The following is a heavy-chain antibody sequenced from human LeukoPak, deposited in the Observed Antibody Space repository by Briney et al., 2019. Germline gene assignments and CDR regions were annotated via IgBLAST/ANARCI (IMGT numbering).Heavy chain of an antibody. CDR3: ARGPIFDCSGGSCYSDYYYYYGMDV. V-gene: IGHV3-7*01. D-gene: IGHD2-15*01. CDR1: GFTFSSYW. CDR2: IKQDGSEK. Sequence: PGGSLRLSCAASGFTFSSYWMSWVRQAPGKGLEWVANIKQDGSEKYYVDSVEGRFTISRDNAKSSLYLQMNSLRAEDTAVYYCARGPIFDCSGGSCYSDYYYYYGMDVWGQGTTVTVSS. J-gene: IGHJ6*02.